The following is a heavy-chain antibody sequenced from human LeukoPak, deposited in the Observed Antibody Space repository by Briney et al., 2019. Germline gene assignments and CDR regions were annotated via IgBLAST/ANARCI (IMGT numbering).Heavy chain of an antibody. V-gene: IGHV4-4*02. J-gene: IGHJ4*02. Sequence: PSETLSLTCAVFGGSIGSNIWWSLVRQPPGKGLEWIGEIYHSGNTNYNPPLKSRVTISVDKSKNQFSLTLSSVTAADTAVYYCASPSGASTWWGQGTLVTVSS. D-gene: IGHD2-15*01. CDR2: IYHSGNT. CDR1: GGSIGSNIW. CDR3: ASPSGASTW.